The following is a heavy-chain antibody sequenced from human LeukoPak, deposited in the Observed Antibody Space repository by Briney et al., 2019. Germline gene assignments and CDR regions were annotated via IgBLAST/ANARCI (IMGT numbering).Heavy chain of an antibody. CDR2: IKHDGSQK. Sequence: PGGSLRLSCAASGFSFSSCWMTWVRQAPGKGLEWVANIKHDGSQKYYVDSVKGRFTISRDNAKNSLYLQMNSLRAEDTAVHYCVSTGSLLDYWGQGTLVTVSS. CDR3: VSTGSLLDY. J-gene: IGHJ4*02. V-gene: IGHV3-7*01. D-gene: IGHD3-10*01. CDR1: GFSFSSCW.